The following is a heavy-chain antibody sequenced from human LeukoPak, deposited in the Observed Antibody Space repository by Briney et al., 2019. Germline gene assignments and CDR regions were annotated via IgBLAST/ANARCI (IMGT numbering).Heavy chain of an antibody. Sequence: SETLSLTCAVYSGSFSGYYWSWIRQPPGKGLEWIGEINHSGSTNYNPSLKSRVTISVDTSKNQFSLKLSSVTAADTAVYYCAILAPEPLDYWGQGTLVTVSS. D-gene: IGHD1-14*01. J-gene: IGHJ4*02. CDR3: AILAPEPLDY. V-gene: IGHV4-34*01. CDR2: INHSGST. CDR1: SGSFSGYY.